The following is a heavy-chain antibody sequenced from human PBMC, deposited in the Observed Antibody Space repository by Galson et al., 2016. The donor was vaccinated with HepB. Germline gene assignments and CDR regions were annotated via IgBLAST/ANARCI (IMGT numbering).Heavy chain of an antibody. D-gene: IGHD5-12*01. Sequence: TLSLTCTVSGGSISSGGYFWNWIRQHPGKGLEWIGNIYYSGSTYYIPSLKSRVTISIDTSKNQFSLNLSSVTAADTAVYYCARSGDGDDFQILDYYYYGMDVWGQGTTVTVSS. J-gene: IGHJ6*02. V-gene: IGHV4-31*03. CDR2: IYYSGST. CDR1: GGSISSGGYF. CDR3: ARSGDGDDFQILDYYYYGMDV.